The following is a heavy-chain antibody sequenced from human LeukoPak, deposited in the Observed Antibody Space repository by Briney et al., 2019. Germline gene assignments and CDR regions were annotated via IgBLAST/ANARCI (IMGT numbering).Heavy chain of an antibody. J-gene: IGHJ2*01. V-gene: IGHV3-33*01. Sequence: GRSLRLPCAASGFTFSSYGMHWVRQAPGKGLEWVAVIWYDGSNKYYADSVKGRFTISRDNSKNTLYLQMNSLRAEDTAVYYCARDLRWSHYWYFDLWGRGTLVTVSS. CDR2: IWYDGSNK. D-gene: IGHD2-15*01. CDR3: ARDLRWSHYWYFDL. CDR1: GFTFSSYG.